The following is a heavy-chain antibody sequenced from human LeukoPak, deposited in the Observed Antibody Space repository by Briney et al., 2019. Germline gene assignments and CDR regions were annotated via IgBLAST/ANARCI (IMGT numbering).Heavy chain of an antibody. V-gene: IGHV3-7*03. D-gene: IGHD6-19*01. Sequence: QAPXXXXEWVXNIKQDGSEQYYVDSVKGRFTISRDNAKNSLYLQMNSLRAEDTAVYYCARGGGSSGWYYYWGQGTLATVSS. CDR2: IKQDGSEQ. J-gene: IGHJ4*02. CDR3: ARGGGSSGWYYY.